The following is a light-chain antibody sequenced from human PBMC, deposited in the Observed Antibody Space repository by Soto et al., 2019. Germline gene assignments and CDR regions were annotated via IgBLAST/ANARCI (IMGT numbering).Light chain of an antibody. CDR1: SSDIGAYNY. V-gene: IGLV2-14*01. CDR3: SSFTCSSTYV. Sequence: QSALTQPASVSGSPGQSIAISCTGTSSDIGAYNYVSWYQQYPGKAPKLMIYDVSNRPSGVSDRFSGSKSGNTASLTISGLQAEDEAEYYCSSFTCSSTYVFGTGTKLTVL. J-gene: IGLJ1*01. CDR2: DVS.